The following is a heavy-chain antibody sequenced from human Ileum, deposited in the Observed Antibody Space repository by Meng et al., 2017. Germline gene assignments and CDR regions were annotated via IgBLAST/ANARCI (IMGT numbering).Heavy chain of an antibody. J-gene: IGHJ4*02. CDR1: GFTFSSHE. V-gene: IGHV3-48*03. CDR3: AGAPQYTGSPYS. CDR2: ISDGGGIV. Sequence: GESLKISCTASGFTFSSHEMYWVRQAPGKGLEWISYISDGGGIVLYADSVRGRFTLSRDNAKNTVYQQMNSLRDEDTADYYCAGAPQYTGSPYSWGQGTLVTVSS. D-gene: IGHD1-26*01.